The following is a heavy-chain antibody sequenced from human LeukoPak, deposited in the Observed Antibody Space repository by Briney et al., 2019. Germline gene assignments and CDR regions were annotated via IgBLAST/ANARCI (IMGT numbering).Heavy chain of an antibody. D-gene: IGHD3-22*01. V-gene: IGHV3-7*01. CDR3: AKTGLGIVVAHYFDY. CDR2: IREDGSEI. J-gene: IGHJ4*02. CDR1: GFTFNSYW. Sequence: GGSLRLSCTASGFTFNSYWMNWVRRAPGKGLEWVANIREDGSEIFYVDSVKGRFTISRDNAQNSLYLQMNSLRAEDTAVYYCAKTGLGIVVAHYFDYWGQGTLVTVSS.